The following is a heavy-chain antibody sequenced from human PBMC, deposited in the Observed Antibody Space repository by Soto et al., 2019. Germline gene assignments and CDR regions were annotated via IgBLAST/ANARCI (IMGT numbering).Heavy chain of an antibody. V-gene: IGHV3-21*01. CDR2: ITTTSTYK. D-gene: IGHD2-2*01. CDR1: AFTFNNFP. Sequence: EVQLVESGGGLIKPGGSLRLSCVASAFTFNNFPMHWCRQAPGKGLQWLASITTTSTYKYYADSVRGRFSISRDNAKNTLYLELTNLRSEDTAVYYCAREKCRSTGCKHGMDVWGLGTTVTVSS. CDR3: AREKCRSTGCKHGMDV. J-gene: IGHJ6*02.